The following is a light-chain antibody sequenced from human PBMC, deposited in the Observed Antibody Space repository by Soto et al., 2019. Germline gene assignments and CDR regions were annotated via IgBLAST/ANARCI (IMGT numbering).Light chain of an antibody. CDR3: EQYNNWPIT. CDR2: GAS. CDR1: QSVTTR. J-gene: IGKJ5*01. V-gene: IGKV3-15*01. Sequence: MVLTQSPGTLSLSPGERGTLSCRASQSVTTRLAWYQQKPGQAPGLLIYGASTRATGIPARFSGFGSGTEFTLTISSLQSEDFVVYYCEQYNNWPITFGQGTRLEIK.